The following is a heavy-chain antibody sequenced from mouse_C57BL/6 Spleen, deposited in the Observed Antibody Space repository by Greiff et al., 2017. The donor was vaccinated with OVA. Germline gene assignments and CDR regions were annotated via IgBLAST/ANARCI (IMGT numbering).Heavy chain of an antibody. CDR3: ALYYYGSSHGAWFAY. CDR2: IDPSASYT. V-gene: IGHV1-69*01. J-gene: IGHJ3*01. Sequence: VQLQQPGAELLMPGASVKLSCKASGYTFTSYWMHWLKPRPGQGLEWIGEIDPSASYTNYNQKFKGNSTLTVDKSSSTAYMQLSSLTSEDSAVYYCALYYYGSSHGAWFAYWGQGTLVTVSA. CDR1: GYTFTSYW. D-gene: IGHD1-1*01.